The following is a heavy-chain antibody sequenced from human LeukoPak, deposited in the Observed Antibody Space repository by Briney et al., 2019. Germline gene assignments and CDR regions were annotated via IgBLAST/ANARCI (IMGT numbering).Heavy chain of an antibody. Sequence: SETLSLTCTVSGGSISSYYWSWIRQPPGKGLEWIGYIYYSGSTNYNPSPKSRVTISVDTSKNQFSLKLSSVTAADTAVYYCASINRDWFDPWGQGTLVTVSS. V-gene: IGHV4-59*01. CDR1: GGSISSYY. CDR2: IYYSGST. J-gene: IGHJ5*02. D-gene: IGHD1-14*01. CDR3: ASINRDWFDP.